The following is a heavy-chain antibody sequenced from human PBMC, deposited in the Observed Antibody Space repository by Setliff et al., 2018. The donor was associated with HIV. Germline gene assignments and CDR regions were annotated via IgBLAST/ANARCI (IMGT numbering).Heavy chain of an antibody. Sequence: ASVKVSCKASGYTFTSHKIHWVRQAPGQGLEWMGIITPSDSYTVYAQKFQGRVTMTTDTSTSTAYMELRSLRSDDTAVYYCASGGFGELVDVWGQGTTVTVSS. CDR3: ASGGFGELVDV. CDR1: GYTFTSHK. V-gene: IGHV1-46*01. J-gene: IGHJ6*02. D-gene: IGHD3-10*01. CDR2: ITPSDSYT.